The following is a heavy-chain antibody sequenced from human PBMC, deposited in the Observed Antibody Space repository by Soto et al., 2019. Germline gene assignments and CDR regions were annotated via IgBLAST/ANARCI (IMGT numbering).Heavy chain of an antibody. CDR2: ISTYNGDT. J-gene: IGHJ6*02. CDR3: ARQGSRPYYYYGLDV. Sequence: QVQLVQSGPEVKKPGASVKVSCEASGYTFTTSGISWVRQAPGQGLEWMGWISTYNGDTNSAQKFQGRVTMTADTSTGTAYMELMSLKSDDTAVYYCARQGSRPYYYYGLDVWGQGTTVTVSS. D-gene: IGHD1-26*01. CDR1: GYTFTTSG. V-gene: IGHV1-18*01.